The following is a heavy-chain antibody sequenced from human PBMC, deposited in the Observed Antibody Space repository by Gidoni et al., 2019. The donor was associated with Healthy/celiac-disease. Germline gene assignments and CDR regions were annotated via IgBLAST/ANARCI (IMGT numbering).Heavy chain of an antibody. CDR1: GYTFTSYA. CDR3: ARVRYDFWSGYYRGVGFDY. V-gene: IGHV1-3*01. CDR2: INAGNGNT. J-gene: IGHJ4*02. Sequence: QVQLVQSGAEVKKPGASVKVSCKASGYTFTSYAMHWVRQAPGQRLEWMGWINAGNGNTKYSQKFQGRVTITRDTSVSTAYMELSSLSSEDTVVYYCARVRYDFWSGYYRGVGFDYWGQGTLVTVSS. D-gene: IGHD3-3*01.